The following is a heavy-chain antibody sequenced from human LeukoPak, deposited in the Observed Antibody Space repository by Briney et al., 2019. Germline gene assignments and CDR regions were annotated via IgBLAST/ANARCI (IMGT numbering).Heavy chain of an antibody. D-gene: IGHD2-15*01. J-gene: IGHJ4*02. CDR2: ITSSSHI. V-gene: IGHV3-21*01. Sequence: PGGSLRLSCAASGFTFNCYGMHWVREAPGEGVEWGSGITSSSHIYYTDSVKGRFTISRDNAQNSLYLQMDSLRAEDTAVYYCATGYCSGDSCRRDYWGQGTLVTVSS. CDR3: ATGYCSGDSCRRDY. CDR1: GFTFNCYG.